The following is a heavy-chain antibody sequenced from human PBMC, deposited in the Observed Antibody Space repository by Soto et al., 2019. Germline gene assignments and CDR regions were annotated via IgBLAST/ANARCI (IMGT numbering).Heavy chain of an antibody. CDR3: ARDSYSGAQYNWFDP. Sequence: ASVKVSCKASGYTFTNFGISWVRQAPGQGLEWMGWISAYNGNTNYAQNFQGRVTMTTDTSTSTAYMELRSLRSDDTAVYYCARDSYSGAQYNWFDPWGQGTLVTVSS. V-gene: IGHV1-18*01. CDR1: GYTFTNFG. J-gene: IGHJ5*02. D-gene: IGHD5-18*01. CDR2: ISAYNGNT.